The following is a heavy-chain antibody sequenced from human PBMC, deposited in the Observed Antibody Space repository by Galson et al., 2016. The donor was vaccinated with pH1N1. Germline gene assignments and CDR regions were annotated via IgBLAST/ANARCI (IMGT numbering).Heavy chain of an antibody. CDR1: GFTFNHYY. J-gene: IGHJ4*02. Sequence: SLRLSCAASGFTFNHYYMSWVRQAPGKGLEWISFISERSHFTNYAESVKGRFTISRDNTKNTLFLQMNSLRVEDTAVYYCTRPQKMYGDYYFEYWGQGTLVTVSS. CDR3: TRPQKMYGDYYFEY. CDR2: ISERSHFT. V-gene: IGHV3-11*06. D-gene: IGHD4-17*01.